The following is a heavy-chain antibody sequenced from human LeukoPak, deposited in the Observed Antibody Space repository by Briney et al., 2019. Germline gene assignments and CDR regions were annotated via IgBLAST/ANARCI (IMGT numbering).Heavy chain of an antibody. J-gene: IGHJ4*02. CDR1: GGSISSSSYY. Sequence: PSETLSLTCTVSGGSISSSSYYWGWIRQPPGKGLEWIGSIYYSGSTYYNPYLKSRVTISVDTSKNQFSLKLSSVTAADTAVYYCAREGYYGAIGYWGQGTLVTVSS. CDR2: IYYSGST. V-gene: IGHV4-39*07. CDR3: AREGYYGAIGY. D-gene: IGHD3-10*01.